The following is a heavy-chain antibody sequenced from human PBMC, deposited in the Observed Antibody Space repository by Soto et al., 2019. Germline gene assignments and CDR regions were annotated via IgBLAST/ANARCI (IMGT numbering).Heavy chain of an antibody. Sequence: SETRSLTCAVSSVSISSSNWWSWVRQPPGKGLEWIGEIYHSGSTNYNPSLKSRVTISVDKSKNQFSLKLSSVTAADTAVYYCASDGGKYSSGWYRSLDYWGQGTLVTVSS. V-gene: IGHV4-4*02. CDR2: IYHSGST. CDR3: ASDGGKYSSGWYRSLDY. J-gene: IGHJ4*02. CDR1: SVSISSSNW. D-gene: IGHD6-19*01.